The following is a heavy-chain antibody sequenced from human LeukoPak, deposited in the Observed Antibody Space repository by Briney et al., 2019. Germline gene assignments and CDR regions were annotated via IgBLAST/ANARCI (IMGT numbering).Heavy chain of an antibody. CDR2: VYYTGST. J-gene: IGHJ3*02. CDR3: ARELAYCGGDCSAGAFDI. Sequence: SETLSLTCTVSGDSITTYSWTWLRQPPGKELECLGNVYYTGSTNYNPSLKSRVTISRDTSKNQFSLKLSSVTAADTAMYYCARELAYCGGDCSAGAFDIWGQGTMVTVS. CDR1: GDSITTYS. V-gene: IGHV4-59*12. D-gene: IGHD2-21*02.